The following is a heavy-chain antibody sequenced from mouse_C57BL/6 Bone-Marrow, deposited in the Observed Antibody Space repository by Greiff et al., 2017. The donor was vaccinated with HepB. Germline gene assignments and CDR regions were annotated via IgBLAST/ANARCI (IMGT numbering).Heavy chain of an antibody. V-gene: IGHV1-82*01. CDR1: GYAFSSSW. CDR2: IYPGDGDT. CDR3: ARIDGNYPWYFDV. Sequence: VKLMESGPELVKPGASVKISCKASGYAFSSSWMNWVKQRPGKGLEWIGRIYPGDGDTNYNGKFKGKATLTADKSSSTAYMQLSSLTSEDSAVYFCARIDGNYPWYFDVWGTGTTVTVSS. J-gene: IGHJ1*03. D-gene: IGHD2-1*01.